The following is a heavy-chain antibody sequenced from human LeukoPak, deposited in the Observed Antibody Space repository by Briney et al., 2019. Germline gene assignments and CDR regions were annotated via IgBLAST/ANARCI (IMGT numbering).Heavy chain of an antibody. J-gene: IGHJ4*02. Sequence: PGGSLRLSCAASGFTFSSYGMHWVRQAPGMGLEWVAVIWYDGSNKYYADSVKGRFTISRDNSKNTLYLQMNSLRAEDTAVYYCARGGYYYGSGSYYRNQFDYWGQGTLVTVSS. V-gene: IGHV3-33*01. CDR1: GFTFSSYG. CDR2: IWYDGSNK. D-gene: IGHD3-10*01. CDR3: ARGGYYYGSGSYYRNQFDY.